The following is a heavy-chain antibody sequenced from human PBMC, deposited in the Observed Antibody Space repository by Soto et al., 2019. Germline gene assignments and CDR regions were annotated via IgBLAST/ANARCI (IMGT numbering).Heavy chain of an antibody. CDR1: GFTFSDYA. D-gene: IGHD3-16*02. CDR3: AKDGYDYVWGSYRELDY. Sequence: EVQLLESGGGLVQPGGSLRLSCAASGFTFSDYAMSWVRQAPGKGLEWVSAISGSGGSTYYADSVKGRFTISRDNSKNTLYLQMNSLRAEDTAVYYCAKDGYDYVWGSYRELDYWGQGTLVTVSS. V-gene: IGHV3-23*01. CDR2: ISGSGGST. J-gene: IGHJ4*02.